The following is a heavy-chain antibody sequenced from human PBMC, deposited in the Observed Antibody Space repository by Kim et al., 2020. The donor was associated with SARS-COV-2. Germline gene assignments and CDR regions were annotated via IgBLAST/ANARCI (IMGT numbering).Heavy chain of an antibody. CDR3: ARLSYCGGDCYSGYFDF. J-gene: IGHJ4*02. Sequence: SVRGRFTVSRDNSKNTLYLQRNSQGAKDTAVYYCARLSYCGGDCYSGYFDFWGQGTLVTVSS. D-gene: IGHD2-21*02. V-gene: IGHV3-23*01.